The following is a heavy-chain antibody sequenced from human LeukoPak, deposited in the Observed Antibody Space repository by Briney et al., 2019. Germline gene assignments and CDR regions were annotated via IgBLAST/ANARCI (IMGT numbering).Heavy chain of an antibody. V-gene: IGHV3-30*01. J-gene: IGHJ4*02. CDR2: ISYDGSNK. Sequence: GGSLRLSCAASGFTFSSYAMHWVRQAPGKGLEWVAVISYDGSNKYYADSVKVRFTISRDNSKNTLYLQMNSLRAEDTAVYYCARATGSYYYFDYWGQGTLVTVSS. D-gene: IGHD1-26*01. CDR1: GFTFSSYA. CDR3: ARATGSYYYFDY.